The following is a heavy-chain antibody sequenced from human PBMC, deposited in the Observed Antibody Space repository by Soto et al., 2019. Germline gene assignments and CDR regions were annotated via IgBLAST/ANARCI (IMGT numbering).Heavy chain of an antibody. V-gene: IGHV3-23*01. CDR3: AKERSSGYYFFDY. CDR1: GFTFSNYA. J-gene: IGHJ4*02. CDR2: ISGSDGST. D-gene: IGHD5-12*01. Sequence: DVQLLESGGGLVQPGGSLRLSCAASGFTFSNYAMRWVRQAPGEGLEWVSTISGSDGSTYYADSVKGRFTISRDISKNTLYLQMNSLRAEDTAIYYCAKERSSGYYFFDYWGQGTLVTVSS.